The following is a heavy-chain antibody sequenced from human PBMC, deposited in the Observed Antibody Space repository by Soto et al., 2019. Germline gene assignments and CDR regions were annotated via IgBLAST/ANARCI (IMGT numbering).Heavy chain of an antibody. V-gene: IGHV3-15*01. Sequence: EVQLVESGGGLVKPGGSLRLSCAASGITFTNAWMGWVRQAPGKGLEWIGRLKSRRDGGTSDYAAPVKGRFGISKDESKNTLYLQMNSLRTEDTAVYYCTTDGGVTAYPLFWAWGQGTLVTVSS. J-gene: IGHJ5*02. CDR1: GITFTNAW. D-gene: IGHD2-21*02. CDR3: TTDGGVTAYPLFWA. CDR2: LKSRRDGGTS.